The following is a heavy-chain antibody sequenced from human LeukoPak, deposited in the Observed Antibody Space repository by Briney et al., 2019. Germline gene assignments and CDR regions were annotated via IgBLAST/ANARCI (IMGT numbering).Heavy chain of an antibody. D-gene: IGHD6-19*01. Sequence: ASVKVSCKASGYTFTSYGISWVRQAPGQGLEWMGWISAYNGNTNYAQKLQGRVTMTTDTSTSTAYMELRSLRSDDTAVYYCARPGYISGWYEGRFDYWGQGTLVTVSS. CDR1: GYTFTSYG. CDR3: ARPGYISGWYEGRFDY. J-gene: IGHJ4*02. V-gene: IGHV1-18*01. CDR2: ISAYNGNT.